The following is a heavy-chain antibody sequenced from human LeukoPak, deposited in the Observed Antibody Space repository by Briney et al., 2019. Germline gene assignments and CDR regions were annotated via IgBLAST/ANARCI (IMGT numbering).Heavy chain of an antibody. D-gene: IGHD3-22*01. CDR1: GDSISTSSYY. CDR3: ATDRGYYDTIGYTYNWFDP. J-gene: IGHJ5*02. Sequence: RSSETLSLTCLVSGDSISTSSYYWGWIRQPPGKGLEWIASIHHNWNTYYNPSLKSRVIVSLDKSKNQFSLILRSVTAADTAVYYCATDRGYYDTIGYTYNWFDPWGQGTLVSVSS. CDR2: IHHNWNT. V-gene: IGHV4-39*07.